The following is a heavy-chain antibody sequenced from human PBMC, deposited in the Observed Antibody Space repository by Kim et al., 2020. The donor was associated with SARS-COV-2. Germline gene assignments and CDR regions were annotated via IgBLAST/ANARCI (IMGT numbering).Heavy chain of an antibody. D-gene: IGHD3-10*01. V-gene: IGHV3-21*01. CDR3: ASDVTMVRGVKGGSWFDP. CDR1: GFTFSSYS. CDR2: ISSSSSYI. J-gene: IGHJ5*02. Sequence: GGSLRLSCAASGFTFSSYSMNWVRQAPGKGLEWVSSISSSSSYIYYADSVKGRFTISRDNAKNSLYLQMNSLRAEDTAVYYCASDVTMVRGVKGGSWFDPWGQGTLVTVSS.